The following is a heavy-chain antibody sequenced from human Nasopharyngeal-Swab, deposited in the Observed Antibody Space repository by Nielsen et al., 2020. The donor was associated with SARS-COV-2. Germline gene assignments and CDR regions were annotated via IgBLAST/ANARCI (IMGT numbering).Heavy chain of an antibody. CDR2: IYHSGST. V-gene: IGHV4-38-2*01. D-gene: IGHD3-16*01. Sequence: SETLSLTCAVSGYSISSGYYWGWIRQPPGKGLEWIGSIYHSGSTYYNPSLKSRVTISVDTSKNQFSLKLSSVTAADTAVYYCARGGIITPDVFDIWGQGTMVTVSS. CDR3: ARGGIITPDVFDI. J-gene: IGHJ3*02. CDR1: GYSISSGYY.